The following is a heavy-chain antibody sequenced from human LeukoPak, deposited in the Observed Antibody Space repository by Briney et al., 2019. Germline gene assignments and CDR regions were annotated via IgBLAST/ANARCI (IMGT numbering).Heavy chain of an antibody. CDR1: GYTFTDYY. V-gene: IGHV1-2*04. CDR2: INPNTFDT. J-gene: IGHJ4*02. D-gene: IGHD3-22*01. Sequence: ASVKVSCKASGYTFTDYYIHWVRQAPGQGLEWMGWINPNTFDTKYAQKFQGSVTMTRDTSIATAYMELRRLTSDDTAVYYCARERNSGYSSLGPWGQGTLVTVSS. CDR3: ARERNSGYSSLGP.